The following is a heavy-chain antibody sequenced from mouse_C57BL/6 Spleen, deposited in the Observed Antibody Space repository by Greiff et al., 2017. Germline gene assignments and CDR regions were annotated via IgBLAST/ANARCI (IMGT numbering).Heavy chain of an antibody. Sequence: QVQLKQPGAELVMPGASVKLSCKASGYTFTSYWMHWLKQRHGQGLEWIGEFDPSDSYTNYNQKFKGKSTLTVDKSSVTAYMQLSSLTSEDSAVYYSVITTVVATDCWGQGTTLTVSS. D-gene: IGHD1-1*01. CDR1: GYTFTSYW. CDR3: VITTVVATDC. J-gene: IGHJ2*01. CDR2: FDPSDSYT. V-gene: IGHV1-69*01.